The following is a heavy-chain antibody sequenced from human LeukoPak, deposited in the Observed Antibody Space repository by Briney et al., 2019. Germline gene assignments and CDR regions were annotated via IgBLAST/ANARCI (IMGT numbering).Heavy chain of an antibody. Sequence: SETLSLTCTVSGGSISSYYWSWIRQPPGKGLEWIGYIYYSGSTNYNPSLKSRVTISVDTSKNQFSLKLSSVTAADTAVYYCARDVGYGSGSPNWFDPWGQGTLVTVSS. CDR2: IYYSGST. V-gene: IGHV4-59*01. CDR3: ARDVGYGSGSPNWFDP. CDR1: GGSISSYY. D-gene: IGHD3-10*01. J-gene: IGHJ5*02.